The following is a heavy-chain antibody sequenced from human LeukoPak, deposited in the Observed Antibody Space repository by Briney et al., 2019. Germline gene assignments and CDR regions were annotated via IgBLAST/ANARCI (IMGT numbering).Heavy chain of an antibody. V-gene: IGHV3-30*18. D-gene: IGHD2-15*01. CDR1: GFTFSSYG. CDR2: ISYDGSNK. Sequence: GGSLRLSCAASGFTFSSYGMHWVRQAPGKGLEWVAVISYDGSNKYYADSVKGRFTISRDNSKNTLYLQMNSPRAEDTAVYYCAKEGYCSGGSCYSLDYWGQGTLVTVSS. J-gene: IGHJ4*02. CDR3: AKEGYCSGGSCYSLDY.